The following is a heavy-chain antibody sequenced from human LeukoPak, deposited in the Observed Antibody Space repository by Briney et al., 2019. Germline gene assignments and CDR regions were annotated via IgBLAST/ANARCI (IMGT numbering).Heavy chain of an antibody. D-gene: IGHD3-3*01. Sequence: GASLRLSCAASGFIFNNYAMSWVRQAPRKGLEWVSSISTTGSTTYYADSVRGRFTISRDNSQNTLSLQMDSLTAADTAVYSCATYDLWTTYYTFQYWGQGTLVSVSS. J-gene: IGHJ4*02. CDR2: ISTTGSTT. CDR3: ATYDLWTTYYTFQY. V-gene: IGHV3-23*01. CDR1: GFIFNNYA.